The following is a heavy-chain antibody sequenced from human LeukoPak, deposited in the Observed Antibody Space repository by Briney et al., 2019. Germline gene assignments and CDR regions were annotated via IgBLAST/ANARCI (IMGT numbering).Heavy chain of an antibody. D-gene: IGHD3-3*01. J-gene: IGHJ5*02. CDR1: GYSISSGYD. CDR3: ARHPYYDFWSAAGFDP. CDR2: IYHSGST. V-gene: IGHV4-38-2*01. Sequence: SETLSLTCAVSGYSISSGYDWGWIRQPPGKGLEWIGSIYHSGSTYYNPSLKSRVTISVDTSKNQFSLKLSSVTAADTAVYYCARHPYYDFWSAAGFDPWGQGTLVTVSS.